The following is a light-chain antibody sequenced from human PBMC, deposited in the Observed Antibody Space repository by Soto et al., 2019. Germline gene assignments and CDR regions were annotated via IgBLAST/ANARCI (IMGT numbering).Light chain of an antibody. CDR3: QQYNNWPFS. CDR2: DVS. Sequence: EIVLTQSPATLSLSPGERATLSCRAGQGVTTNFAWYQQKSGQSPRLLIYDVSIRATGVPARFSGTGSETDFTLTISGLQSEDSAVYFCQQYNNWPFSFGQGTRL. CDR1: QGVTTN. V-gene: IGKV3-15*01. J-gene: IGKJ5*01.